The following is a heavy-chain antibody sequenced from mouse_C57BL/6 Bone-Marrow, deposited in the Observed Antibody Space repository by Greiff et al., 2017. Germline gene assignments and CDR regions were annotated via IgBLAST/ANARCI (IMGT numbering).Heavy chain of an antibody. CDR2: IYPGDGDT. Sequence: VQLQQSGPELVKPGASVKISCKASGYAFSSSWMNWVKQRPGKGLEWIGRIYPGDGDTNYNGKFKGKATLTADKSSSTAYMQLSSLTSEDSAVYFCARVTSYGSSYFDYWGRGTTLTVSS. J-gene: IGHJ2*01. V-gene: IGHV1-82*01. CDR3: ARVTSYGSSYFDY. CDR1: GYAFSSSW. D-gene: IGHD1-1*01.